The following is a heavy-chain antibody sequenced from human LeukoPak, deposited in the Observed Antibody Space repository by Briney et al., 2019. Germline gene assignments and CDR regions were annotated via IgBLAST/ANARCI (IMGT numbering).Heavy chain of an antibody. CDR2: IYTSGST. J-gene: IGHJ4*02. CDR1: GGSINSGGHY. V-gene: IGHV4-61*02. CDR3: ARRSYYYDSSGYRHFDY. Sequence: SGTLSLTCTVSGGSINSGGHYWSWIRQPAGKGLEWIGRIYTSGSTNYNPSLKSRLTMSVDTSKNQFSLKLSSVTAADTAVYYCARRSYYYDSSGYRHFDYWGQGTLVTVSS. D-gene: IGHD3-22*01.